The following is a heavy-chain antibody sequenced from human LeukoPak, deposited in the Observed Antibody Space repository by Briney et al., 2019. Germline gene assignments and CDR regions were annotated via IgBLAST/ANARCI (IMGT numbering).Heavy chain of an antibody. CDR2: ISAYNGNT. D-gene: IGHD5-18*01. CDR3: ARDALYSYGYGTFDY. CDR1: GYTFTSYG. J-gene: IGHJ4*02. V-gene: IGHV1-18*01. Sequence: ASVKVSCKASGYTFTSYGISWVRQAPGQGLEWMGWISAYNGNTNYAQKLQGRVTMTTDTSTSTVYMELRSLRSDDTAVYYCARDALYSYGYGTFDYWGQGTLVTVSS.